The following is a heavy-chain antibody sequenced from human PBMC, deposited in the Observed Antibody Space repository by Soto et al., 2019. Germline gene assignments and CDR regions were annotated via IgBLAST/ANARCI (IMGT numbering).Heavy chain of an antibody. J-gene: IGHJ4*02. D-gene: IGHD1-26*01. CDR1: GGTFSRYG. V-gene: IGHV1-69*01. CDR3: ARTYYQWEALHYFDF. Sequence: QVQLVQSGAEVKKPGSSVKVSCTASGGTFSRYGFTWVRQAPGQGFQWMGGIIPIFGTTHYEQNFQGRLSITADESTSTVYMELSSLRSDDKAIYFCARTYYQWEALHYFDFWGQGTLVTVSS. CDR2: IIPIFGTT.